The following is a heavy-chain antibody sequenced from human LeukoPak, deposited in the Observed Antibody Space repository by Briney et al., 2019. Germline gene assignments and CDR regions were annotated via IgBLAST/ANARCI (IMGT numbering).Heavy chain of an antibody. J-gene: IGHJ6*02. V-gene: IGHV4-4*07. Sequence: PSETLSLTCTVSGGSISSYYWSWIRQPAGKGLEWIGRIYTSGSTNYNPSLKSRVTMSVDTSKNQFSLKLSSVTAADTAVYYCARDDCGYSGYDYCMDVWGQGTTVTVSS. D-gene: IGHD5-12*01. CDR2: IYTSGST. CDR1: GGSISSYY. CDR3: ARDDCGYSGYDYCMDV.